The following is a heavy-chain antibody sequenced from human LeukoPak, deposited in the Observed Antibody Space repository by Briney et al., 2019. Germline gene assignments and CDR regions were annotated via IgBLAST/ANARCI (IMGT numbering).Heavy chain of an antibody. CDR1: GYTFISYY. CDR2: INPSGGST. V-gene: IGHV1-46*01. D-gene: IGHD6-13*01. J-gene: IGHJ4*02. Sequence: ASVKVSCKASGYTFISYYMHWVRQAPGQGLEWMGIINPSGGSTSYAQKFQGRVTMTRDTSTSTVYMELSSLRSEDTAVYYCARDNGYSYGPRIAAAGTQFDYWGQGTLVTVSS. CDR3: ARDNGYSYGPRIAAAGTQFDY.